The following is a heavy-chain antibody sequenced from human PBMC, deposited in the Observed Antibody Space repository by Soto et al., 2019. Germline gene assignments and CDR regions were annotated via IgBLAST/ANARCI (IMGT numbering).Heavy chain of an antibody. D-gene: IGHD2-21*01. Sequence: SETLSLTCTVSGGSISSYYWSWIRQPPGKGLEWIGYIYYSGSTNYNPSLKSRVTISVDTSKNQFSLKLSSVTAADTAVYYCALLGNHYFDYWGQGTLVTVSS. V-gene: IGHV4-59*01. CDR1: GGSISSYY. CDR3: ALLGNHYFDY. J-gene: IGHJ4*02. CDR2: IYYSGST.